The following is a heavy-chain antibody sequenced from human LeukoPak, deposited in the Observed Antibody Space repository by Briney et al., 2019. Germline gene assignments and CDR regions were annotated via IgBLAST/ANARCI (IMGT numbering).Heavy chain of an antibody. CDR1: GGSISSSSYY. Sequence: PSETLSLTCTVSGGSISSSSYYWGWIRQTPGKGLEWIGTMYHSGSTNYNPSLKSRVTLSIDTPKNQFSLRLSSVTAADTAVYYCASKSTAWTIDYWGQGTLVTVSS. CDR2: MYHSGST. V-gene: IGHV4-39*01. CDR3: ASKSTAWTIDY. J-gene: IGHJ4*02. D-gene: IGHD3/OR15-3a*01.